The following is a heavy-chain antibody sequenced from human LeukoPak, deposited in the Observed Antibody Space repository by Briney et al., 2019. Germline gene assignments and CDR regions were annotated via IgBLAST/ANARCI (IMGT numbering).Heavy chain of an antibody. CDR2: IKQDGSEK. D-gene: IGHD3-16*01. CDR1: GFTFSSYW. CDR3: VVITFGGAFYIDY. V-gene: IGHV3-7*01. J-gene: IGHJ4*02. Sequence: QPGGSLRLSCAASGFTFSSYWTSWVRQAPGKGLEWVANIKQDGSEKYYVDSVKGRFTISRDNAKNSLYLQMNSLRAEDTAVYYCVVITFGGAFYIDYWGQGTLVTVSS.